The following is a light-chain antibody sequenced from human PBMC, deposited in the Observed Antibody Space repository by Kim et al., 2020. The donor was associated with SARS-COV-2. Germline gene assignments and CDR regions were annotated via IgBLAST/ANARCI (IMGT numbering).Light chain of an antibody. CDR2: TAS. V-gene: IGKV1D-16*01. J-gene: IGKJ4*01. CDR1: HDITTW. Sequence: DIQMTQSPSSLSASVGDRVTITCRTSHDITTWLAWYQQKPEKAPKSLIYTASTLQSGVPSRFSGNGSGTNFTLTISSLQPEDFATYFCQQYKTFPLTFGGGTKVDIK. CDR3: QQYKTFPLT.